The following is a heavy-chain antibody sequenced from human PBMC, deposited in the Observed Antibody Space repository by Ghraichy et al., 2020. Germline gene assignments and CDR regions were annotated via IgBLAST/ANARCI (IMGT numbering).Heavy chain of an antibody. CDR1: GFTFSSYV. J-gene: IGHJ4*02. Sequence: GGSLRLSCAASGFTFSSYVMHWVRQAPGKGLEWVAFIRYDGTNKYYADSVKGRFTISRDNSKNTLYLQMNSLRAEDTAVYYCAKVPDVSTWYLGYWGQGTLVTVSS. V-gene: IGHV3-30*02. CDR3: AKVPDVSTWYLGY. D-gene: IGHD2/OR15-2a*01. CDR2: IRYDGTNK.